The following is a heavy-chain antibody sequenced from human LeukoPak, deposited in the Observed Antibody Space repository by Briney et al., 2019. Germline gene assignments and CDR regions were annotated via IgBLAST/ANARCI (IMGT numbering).Heavy chain of an antibody. CDR2: INTSGTT. Sequence: PSETLSLTCTVSGGFISSYYWSWIRQPAGKGLEWIGRINTSGTTNYNPSLKSRVTMSVDTSKNHFSLKLSSVTAADTAVYYCARDVYYYDSSGYYSYYFDYWGQGTLVTVSS. D-gene: IGHD3-22*01. J-gene: IGHJ4*02. CDR3: ARDVYYYDSSGYYSYYFDY. V-gene: IGHV4-4*07. CDR1: GGFISSYY.